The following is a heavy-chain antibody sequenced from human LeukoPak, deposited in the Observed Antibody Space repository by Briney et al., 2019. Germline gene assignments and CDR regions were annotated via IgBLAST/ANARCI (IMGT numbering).Heavy chain of an antibody. D-gene: IGHD2-15*01. CDR1: GGSISSSSYY. CDR2: IYYSGST. Sequence: PSETLSLTCTVSGGSISSSSYYWGWIRQPPGKGLEWFGSIYYSGSTYYNPSLKSRVTISVDTSKNQFSLKLSSVTAADTAVYYCARREYCSGGSCYRGDFDYWGQGTLVTVSS. J-gene: IGHJ4*02. V-gene: IGHV4-39*01. CDR3: ARREYCSGGSCYRGDFDY.